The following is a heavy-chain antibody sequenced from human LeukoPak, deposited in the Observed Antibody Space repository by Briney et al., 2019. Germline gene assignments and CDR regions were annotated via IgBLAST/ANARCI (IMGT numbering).Heavy chain of an antibody. Sequence: SETLSLTCTVSGGSISSYYWSWIRQPPGKGLEWIGYIYYSGSTNYNPSLKSRVTVSVDTSKNQFSLKLSSVTAADTAVYYCARHSSGWDVLIDYWGQGTLVTVSS. CDR2: IYYSGST. CDR3: ARHSSGWDVLIDY. V-gene: IGHV4-59*08. J-gene: IGHJ4*02. CDR1: GGSISSYY. D-gene: IGHD6-19*01.